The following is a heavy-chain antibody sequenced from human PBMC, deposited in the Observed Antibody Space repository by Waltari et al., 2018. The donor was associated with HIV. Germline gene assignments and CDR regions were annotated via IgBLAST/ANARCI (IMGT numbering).Heavy chain of an antibody. CDR2: ITRYAANS. CDR1: GFTFQNYH. J-gene: IGHJ4*02. V-gene: IGHV1-69*13. CDR3: ARTDTHF. Sequence: QSGHEVRKPGASVTVSCKTSGFTFQNYHITWVRQSVGQGLEWMGGITRYAANSNSTRVSQGRVTISADEFTSTVYMELSSLRSEDTAVYHCARTDTHFWGQGTLVTVSS.